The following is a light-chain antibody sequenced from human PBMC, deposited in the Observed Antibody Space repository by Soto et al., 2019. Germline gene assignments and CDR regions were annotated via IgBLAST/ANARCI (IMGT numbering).Light chain of an antibody. J-gene: IGLJ1*01. CDR1: SSDVGGYNY. V-gene: IGLV2-8*01. CDR3: SSYAGSNNFV. CDR2: EVS. Sequence: SALTQPPSASGSPGQSVTISCTGSSSDVGGYNYVSWYQQHPGKAPKLMIYEVSKRPSGVPDRFSGSKSGNTASLTVSGLQAVDEADYYCSSYAGSNNFVFGTGTKVTVL.